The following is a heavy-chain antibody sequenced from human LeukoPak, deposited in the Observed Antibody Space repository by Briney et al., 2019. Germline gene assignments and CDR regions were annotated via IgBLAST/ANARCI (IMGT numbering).Heavy chain of an antibody. CDR3: AKPTGYSSGWYNY. Sequence: GGSLRLSCAASGFTFSSYAMSWVRQAPGKGLEWVSAISGSGGSTYYADSVKGRFTISSDNSKNTLYLQMNSLRAEDTAVYYCAKPTGYSSGWYNYWGQGTLVTVSS. D-gene: IGHD6-19*01. V-gene: IGHV3-23*01. CDR2: ISGSGGST. CDR1: GFTFSSYA. J-gene: IGHJ4*02.